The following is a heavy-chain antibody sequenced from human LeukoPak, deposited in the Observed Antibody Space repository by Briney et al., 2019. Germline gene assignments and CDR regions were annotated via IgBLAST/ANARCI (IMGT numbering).Heavy chain of an antibody. J-gene: IGHJ4*02. Sequence: QPGRSLRLSCAASGFTFSNYAMHWVRQAPGKGLEWVAVISFDGTNKYYANSVQGRFTISRDNSKNTLYLQMNSLRAEDTALYYCARDMYDNGWSSFDYWGQGTLVTVSS. CDR2: ISFDGTNK. V-gene: IGHV3-30-3*01. CDR3: ARDMYDNGWSSFDY. CDR1: GFTFSNYA. D-gene: IGHD3-10*01.